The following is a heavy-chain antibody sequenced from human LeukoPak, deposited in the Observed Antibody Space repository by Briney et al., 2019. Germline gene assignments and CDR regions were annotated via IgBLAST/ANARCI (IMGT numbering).Heavy chain of an antibody. CDR2: ISGSGGST. Sequence: PGGSLRLSCEASGFTFSTYAMTWVRQAPGKGLEWVSAISGSGGSTYYADSVKGRFTISRDNSQNTLYLQMNSLRAEDTAVYYCAKSIWYSSSWNFDYWGQGTLVTVSS. D-gene: IGHD6-13*01. V-gene: IGHV3-23*01. CDR1: GFTFSTYA. CDR3: AKSIWYSSSWNFDY. J-gene: IGHJ4*02.